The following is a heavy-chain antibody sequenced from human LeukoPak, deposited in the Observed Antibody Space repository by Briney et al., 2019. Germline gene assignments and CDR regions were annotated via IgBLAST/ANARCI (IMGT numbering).Heavy chain of an antibody. CDR2: INHSGST. CDR3: ARGGPVLLWFGGGHWFDP. J-gene: IGHJ5*02. Sequence: SETLSLTCTVSGYSISSGYYWGWIRQPPGKGLEWIGEINHSGSTNYNPSLKSRVTISVDTSKNQFSLKLSSVTAADTAVYYCARGGPVLLWFGGGHWFDPWGQGTLVTVSS. V-gene: IGHV4-38-2*02. CDR1: GYSISSGYY. D-gene: IGHD3-10*01.